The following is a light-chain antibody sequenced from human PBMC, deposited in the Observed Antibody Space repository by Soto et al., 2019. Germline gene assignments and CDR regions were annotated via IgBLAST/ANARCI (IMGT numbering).Light chain of an antibody. CDR1: NSNIESNT. CDR2: SNN. V-gene: IGLV1-44*01. J-gene: IGLJ2*01. CDR3: AAWDDSLNGHVV. Sequence: QSVLTQPPSASGTPGQRVTISCSGSNSNIESNTVNWYQQLPGTAPKLLIYSNNQRPSGVPDRFSGSKSGTSASLAISGLQSDDEADYYGAAWDDSLNGHVVFGGGTKLTVL.